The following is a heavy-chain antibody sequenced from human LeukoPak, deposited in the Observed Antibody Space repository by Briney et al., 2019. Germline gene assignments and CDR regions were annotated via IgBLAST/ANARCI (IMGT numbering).Heavy chain of an antibody. CDR3: AKTAGVGGQSFYYYGMDV. CDR1: GFTFSSYA. CDR2: ISGSGGST. D-gene: IGHD1-26*01. J-gene: IGHJ6*02. Sequence: GGSLRLSCAASGFTFSSYAMSWVRQAPGKGLEWVSAISGSGGSTYYADSVKGRFTISRDNSKNTLYLQMNSLRAEDTAVYYCAKTAGVGGQSFYYYGMDVWGQGTTVTVSS. V-gene: IGHV3-23*01.